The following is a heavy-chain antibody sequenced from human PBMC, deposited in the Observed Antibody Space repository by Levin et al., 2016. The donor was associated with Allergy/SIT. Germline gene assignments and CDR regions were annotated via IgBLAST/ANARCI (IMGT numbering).Heavy chain of an antibody. Sequence: GESLKISCAASGFTFSSYAMSWVRQVPGKGLEWVAAISGNGVQTPYAASVKGRFTISRDNSKNTMYLQMNSLRVEDTAIYYCADLGYCIDVNCRGDNWGQGTLVTVSS. D-gene: IGHD2-15*01. CDR2: ISGNGVQT. J-gene: IGHJ4*02. CDR3: ADLGYCIDVNCRGDN. CDR1: GFTFSSYA. V-gene: IGHV3-23*01.